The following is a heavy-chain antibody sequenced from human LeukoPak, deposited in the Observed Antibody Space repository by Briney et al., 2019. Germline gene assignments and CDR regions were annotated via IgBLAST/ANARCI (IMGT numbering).Heavy chain of an antibody. CDR3: AWALVAPAPPLFNI. D-gene: IGHD2-2*01. Sequence: SETLSLTCTVSGGSISSSSYYWGWIRQPPGKGLEWIGGVYYTGSTYYTPSLRSRVSLSVDTSKHQFSLRLTSVTAADTAMYYCAWALVAPAPPLFNIWGQGTIVTVSS. J-gene: IGHJ3*02. CDR2: VYYTGST. V-gene: IGHV4-39*01. CDR1: GGSISSSSYY.